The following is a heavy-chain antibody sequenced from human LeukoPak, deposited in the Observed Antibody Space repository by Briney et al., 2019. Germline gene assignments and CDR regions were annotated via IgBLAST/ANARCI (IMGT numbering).Heavy chain of an antibody. CDR1: GFTFSGFW. J-gene: IGHJ6*02. V-gene: IGHV3-7*01. CDR3: ARGRGIGA. Sequence: GGFLRLSCAASGFTFSGFWMTWVRQAPGKGLEWVANINEDGSEKYYVDSVKGRCTISRDNAKKSLSLQMNSLRAEDMGVYYCARGRGIGAWGQGTTVTVSS. CDR2: INEDGSEK.